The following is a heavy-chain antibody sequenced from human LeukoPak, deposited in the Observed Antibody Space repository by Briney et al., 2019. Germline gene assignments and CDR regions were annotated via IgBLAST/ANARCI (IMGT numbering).Heavy chain of an antibody. Sequence: GGSLRLSCAASGLTFSGSAMHWVRQASGKGLEWVGRIRSKANSYATAYAASVKGRFTISRDDSKNTAYLQMNSLKTEDTAVYYCTRGDEFPFDYWGQGTLVTVSS. CDR1: GLTFSGSA. D-gene: IGHD1-26*01. CDR2: IRSKANSYAT. J-gene: IGHJ4*02. V-gene: IGHV3-73*01. CDR3: TRGDEFPFDY.